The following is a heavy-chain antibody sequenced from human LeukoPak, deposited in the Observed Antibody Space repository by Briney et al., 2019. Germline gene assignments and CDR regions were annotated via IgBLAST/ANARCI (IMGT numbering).Heavy chain of an antibody. Sequence: GRSLRLSCAASGFTFSSYNMNWVRQAPGKGLEWVSSIRSSSSYIYYADSVKGRFSISRDNAKNSLYLQMNRLRAEDTAVYYWARALATDYDVWSGPRCYFDYWGQGTLVTVSS. CDR1: GFTFSSYN. CDR3: ARALATDYDVWSGPRCYFDY. J-gene: IGHJ4*02. CDR2: IRSSSSYI. V-gene: IGHV3-21*01. D-gene: IGHD3-3*01.